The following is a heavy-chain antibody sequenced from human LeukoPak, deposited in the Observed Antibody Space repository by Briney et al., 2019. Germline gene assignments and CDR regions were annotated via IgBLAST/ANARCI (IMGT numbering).Heavy chain of an antibody. Sequence: GASVKVSCKASGYTFTGYYIHWVRQAPGQGLEWMGWINPNSGDTKYEQRFQGRVTMTRDTSISTAYMELTRLRSDDAAVYFCARDGSRSSISYSDYWGQGTLVTVSS. V-gene: IGHV1-2*02. J-gene: IGHJ4*02. CDR2: INPNSGDT. CDR3: ARDGSRSSISYSDY. CDR1: GYTFTGYY. D-gene: IGHD2-2*01.